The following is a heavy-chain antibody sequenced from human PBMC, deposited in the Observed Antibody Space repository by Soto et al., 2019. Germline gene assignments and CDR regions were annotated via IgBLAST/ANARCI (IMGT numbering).Heavy chain of an antibody. CDR2: IYYSGST. D-gene: IGHD6-19*01. V-gene: IGHV4-39*01. Sequence: GSLRLSCAASGFTFSSYAMSWVRQPPGKGLEWIGSIYYSGSTYYNPSLRSRVTISVDTSKNQFSLKLSSVTAADTAVFYCARHYSSGSRNWFDPWGQGTLVTVSS. CDR3: ARHYSSGSRNWFDP. CDR1: GFTFSSYA. J-gene: IGHJ5*02.